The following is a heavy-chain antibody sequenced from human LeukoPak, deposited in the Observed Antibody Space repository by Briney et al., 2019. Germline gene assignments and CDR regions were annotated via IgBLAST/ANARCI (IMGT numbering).Heavy chain of an antibody. V-gene: IGHV3-9*01. J-gene: IGHJ6*02. CDR2: ISWNSGSI. CDR3: AEDRHGSGSPTLYYYYGMDV. D-gene: IGHD3-10*01. CDR1: GFTFDDYA. Sequence: GGSLRLSCAASGFTFDDYAMHWVRQAPGKGLEWVSGISWNSGSIGYADSVKGRFTISRDNAKNSLYLQMNSLRAEDTALYYCAEDRHGSGSPTLYYYYGMDVWGQGTTVTVSS.